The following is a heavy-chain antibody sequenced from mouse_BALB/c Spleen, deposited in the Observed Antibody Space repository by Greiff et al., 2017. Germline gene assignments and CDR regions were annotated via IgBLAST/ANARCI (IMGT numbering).Heavy chain of an antibody. J-gene: IGHJ1*01. V-gene: IGHV1S81*02. CDR3: TYYRYAYWYFDV. CDR1: GYTFTSYY. Sequence: QVQLQQSGAELVKPGASAKLSCKASGYTFTSYYMYWVKQRPGQGLEWIGGINPSNGGTNFNEKFKSKATVTVDKSSSTAYMQLSSLTSEDSAVYYCTYYRYAYWYFDVWGAGTTVTVSS. D-gene: IGHD2-14*01. CDR2: INPSNGGT.